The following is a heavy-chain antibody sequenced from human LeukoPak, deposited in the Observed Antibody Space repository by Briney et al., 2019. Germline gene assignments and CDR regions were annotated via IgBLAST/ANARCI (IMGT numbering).Heavy chain of an antibody. J-gene: IGHJ4*02. CDR3: AKDRVATSN. D-gene: IGHD5-24*01. V-gene: IGHV3-23*01. CDR1: GFTFSNYG. CDR2: ISGSGGST. Sequence: GGSLRLSCTASGFTFSNYGMHWVRQAPGKGLEWVSAISGSGGSTYYADSVKGRFTISRDNSKNTLYLQMNSLRAEDTAVYYCAKDRVATSNWGQGTLVTVSS.